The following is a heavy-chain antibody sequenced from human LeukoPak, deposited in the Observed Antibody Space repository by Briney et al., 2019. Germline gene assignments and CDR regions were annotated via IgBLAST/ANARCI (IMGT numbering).Heavy chain of an antibody. Sequence: SQTLSLTCTVSGGSISSGDYYWSWIRQPPGKGLEWIGHIYYSGSTYYNPSLKSRVTISVDTSKIHFSLKLSSVTAADTALYYCASSRRYYYDSSGYYAFDIWGQGTMVTVSS. J-gene: IGHJ3*02. CDR3: ASSRRYYYDSSGYYAFDI. V-gene: IGHV4-30-4*08. CDR1: GGSISSGDYY. D-gene: IGHD3-22*01. CDR2: IYYSGST.